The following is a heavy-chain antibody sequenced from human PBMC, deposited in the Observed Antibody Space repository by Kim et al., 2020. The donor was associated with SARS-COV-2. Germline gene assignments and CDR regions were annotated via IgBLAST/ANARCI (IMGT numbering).Heavy chain of an antibody. J-gene: IGHJ3*02. Sequence: GGSLRLSCAASGFTFSSYSMNWVRQAPGKGLEWVSSISSSSSYIYYADSVKGRFTISRDNAKNSLYLQMNSLRAEDTAVYYCARDLEDIVVVPAAIGAFDIWGQGTMVTVSS. V-gene: IGHV3-21*01. CDR2: ISSSSSYI. D-gene: IGHD2-2*01. CDR3: ARDLEDIVVVPAAIGAFDI. CDR1: GFTFSSYS.